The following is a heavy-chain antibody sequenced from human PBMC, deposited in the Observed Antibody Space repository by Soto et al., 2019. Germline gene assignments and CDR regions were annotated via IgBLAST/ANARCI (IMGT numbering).Heavy chain of an antibody. D-gene: IGHD3-10*01. CDR3: TRSGEASNFPWGGDV. J-gene: IGHJ6*02. CDR2: TWPGGSDI. Sequence: PGESLKISCKAFGYSFNSYYIAWVRQLPGKGLEWVGITWPGGSDIRYGPSFQGQVTISVDKSISTAYLQWSSLKASDSAIYYCTRSGEASNFPWGGDVWGQGTPVTVSS. V-gene: IGHV5-51*01. CDR1: GYSFNSYY.